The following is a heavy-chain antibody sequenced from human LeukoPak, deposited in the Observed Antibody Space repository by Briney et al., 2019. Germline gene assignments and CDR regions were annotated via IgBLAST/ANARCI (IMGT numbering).Heavy chain of an antibody. CDR3: AKDSEYYGSGSYLGYMDV. D-gene: IGHD3-10*01. Sequence: GGPLRLSCAASGFTFSSYGMHWVRQAPGKGLEWVAFIRYDGSNKYYADSVKGRFPISRDNSKNTLYLQMNSLRAEDTAVYYCAKDSEYYGSGSYLGYMDVWGKGTTVTVSS. CDR1: GFTFSSYG. J-gene: IGHJ6*03. CDR2: IRYDGSNK. V-gene: IGHV3-30*02.